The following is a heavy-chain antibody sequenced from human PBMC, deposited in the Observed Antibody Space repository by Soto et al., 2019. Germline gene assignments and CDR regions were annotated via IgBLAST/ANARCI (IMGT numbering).Heavy chain of an antibody. CDR2: VTGGGGDT. CDR1: AFTFSGSA. V-gene: IGHV3-23*01. Sequence: PGLSLRLSCAASAFTFSGSAMIWVLQSPGEGLECVSAVTGGGGDTYYADSVKGRFTISRDNSKNTLYMQMNSLRAEDTAVYYCVKGSSSARPYYFDSWGQGTLVTVSS. D-gene: IGHD2-2*01. CDR3: VKGSSSARPYYFDS. J-gene: IGHJ4*02.